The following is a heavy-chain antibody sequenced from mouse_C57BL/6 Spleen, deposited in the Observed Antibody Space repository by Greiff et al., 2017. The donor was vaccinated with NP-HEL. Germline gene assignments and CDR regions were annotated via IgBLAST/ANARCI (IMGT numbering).Heavy chain of an antibody. Sequence: VQLQQSGPGLVQPSQSLSITCTVSGFSLTSYGVHWVRQSPGKGLEWLGVIWSGGSTDYNAAFISRLSISKDNSKSQVFFKMNSLQADDTAIYYCARGPNWDYFDYWGQGTTLTVSS. CDR3: ARGPNWDYFDY. V-gene: IGHV2-2*01. CDR2: IWSGGST. J-gene: IGHJ2*01. D-gene: IGHD4-1*01. CDR1: GFSLTSYG.